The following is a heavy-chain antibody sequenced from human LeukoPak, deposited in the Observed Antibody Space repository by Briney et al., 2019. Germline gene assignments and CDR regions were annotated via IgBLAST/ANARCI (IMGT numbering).Heavy chain of an antibody. V-gene: IGHV2-5*01. CDR2: IYWNGDN. CDR1: GFSLSTGGVG. D-gene: IGHD3-22*01. CDR3: ALDSSGAVDY. J-gene: IGHJ4*02. Sequence: SGPTLVKPTQTLTLTCTLPGFSLSTGGVGVGWIRQPPGKALEWLVLIYWNGDNRYSPSLKSRLTITNDTSKNQVVLTMTNMHPVDTATYYCALDSSGAVDYWGQGTLVTVSS.